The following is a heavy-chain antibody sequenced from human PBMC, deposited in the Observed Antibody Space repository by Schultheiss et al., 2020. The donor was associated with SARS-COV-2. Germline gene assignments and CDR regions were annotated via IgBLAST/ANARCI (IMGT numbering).Heavy chain of an antibody. V-gene: IGHV4-34*01. CDR2: INHSGST. Sequence: SETLSLTCAVYGGSFSGYYWSWIRQPPGKGLEWIGEINHSGSTNYNPSLKSRVTISVDTSKNQFSLKLSSVTAADTAVYYCARAPPGSRVGFDPWGQGTLVTVSS. CDR1: GGSFSGYY. D-gene: IGHD5/OR15-5a*01. CDR3: ARAPPGSRVGFDP. J-gene: IGHJ5*02.